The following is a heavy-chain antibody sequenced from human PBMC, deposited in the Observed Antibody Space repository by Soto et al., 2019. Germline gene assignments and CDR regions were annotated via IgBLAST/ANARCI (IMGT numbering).Heavy chain of an antibody. J-gene: IGHJ4*02. V-gene: IGHV3-30-3*01. Sequence: QVQLVESGGGVVQPGRSLRLSCVASGFTFSSYAIHWVRQAPGKGLEWVAVISYDGSNKYYAESVKGRFTISRDNSKNTLYLQMNSLRAEDTAVYYCARDSDYWGQGTLVTVSS. CDR1: GFTFSSYA. CDR3: ARDSDY. CDR2: ISYDGSNK.